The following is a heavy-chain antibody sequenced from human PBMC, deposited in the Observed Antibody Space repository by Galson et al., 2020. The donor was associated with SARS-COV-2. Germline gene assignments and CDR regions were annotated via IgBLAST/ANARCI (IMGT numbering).Heavy chain of an antibody. V-gene: IGHV4-39*07. CDR2: IYYSGST. D-gene: IGHD3-3*01. CDR1: GGSISSSSYY. CDR3: ARDEHYDFWSGYYNWFDP. J-gene: IGHJ5*02. Sequence: SETLSLTCTVSGGSISSSSYYWGWIRQPPGKGLEWIGSIYYSGSTYYNSSLKSRVTISVDTSKNQFSLKLSSVTAADTAVYYCARDEHYDFWSGYYNWFDPWGQGTLVTVSS.